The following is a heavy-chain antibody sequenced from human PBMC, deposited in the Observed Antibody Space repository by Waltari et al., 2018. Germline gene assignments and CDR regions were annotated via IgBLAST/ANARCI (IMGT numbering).Heavy chain of an antibody. CDR3: ARDYGAGYGMDV. CDR2: MKGDGRAT. D-gene: IGHD4-17*01. Sequence: EVQLVESGGGLVHPGGSLRLSCEASGFTFSTFWVHWVRQVPGKGVVVVSRMKGDGRATRYSDSVKGRFTIARDNSKNTLYLQMNSLGAEDTAVYYCARDYGAGYGMDVWGQGTTVTVSS. V-gene: IGHV3-74*01. CDR1: GFTFSTFW. J-gene: IGHJ6*02.